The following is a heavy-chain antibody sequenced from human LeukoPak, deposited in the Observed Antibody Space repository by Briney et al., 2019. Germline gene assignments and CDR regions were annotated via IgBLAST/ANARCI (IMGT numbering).Heavy chain of an antibody. V-gene: IGHV1-18*01. CDR3: ARGSYYVDY. J-gene: IGHJ4*02. D-gene: IGHD6-13*01. Sequence: ASVKVSCKTSGYTFTSYGISWVRQAPGQGLEWMGWISGSNGNTNYVQRLRGRVTMTTDTSTSTAYMDLRSLRPDDTAVYYCARGSYYVDYWGQGTLVTVSS. CDR1: GYTFTSYG. CDR2: ISGSNGNT.